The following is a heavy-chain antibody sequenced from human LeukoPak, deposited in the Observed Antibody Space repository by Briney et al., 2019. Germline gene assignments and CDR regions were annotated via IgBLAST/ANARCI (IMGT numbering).Heavy chain of an antibody. V-gene: IGHV4-59*01. CDR2: IYYSGST. J-gene: IGHJ4*02. CDR3: ARDRYYYDSSGYYYVPFDY. CDR1: GGSISSYY. D-gene: IGHD3-22*01. Sequence: SETLSLTCTVSGGSISSYYWSWIRQPPGKGLEWIGYIYYSGSTNYNPSLKSRVTISVDTSKNQFSLKLSSVTAADTAVYYCARDRYYYDSSGYYYVPFDYWGQGTLVTVSS.